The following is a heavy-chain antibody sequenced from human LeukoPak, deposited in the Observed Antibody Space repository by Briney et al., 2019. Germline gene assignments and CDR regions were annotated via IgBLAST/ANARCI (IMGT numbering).Heavy chain of an antibody. V-gene: IGHV3-30*14. Sequence: PGRSLRLSCAASGFTFSSYAMHWVRQAPGKGLEWVAVISYDGSNKYYPDSVKGRFTISRDNSKNTLYLQMNSLRAEDTAVYYCARSYYDILTGYYPNWGQGTLVTVSS. CDR3: ARSYYDILTGYYPN. D-gene: IGHD3-9*01. J-gene: IGHJ4*02. CDR1: GFTFSSYA. CDR2: ISYDGSNK.